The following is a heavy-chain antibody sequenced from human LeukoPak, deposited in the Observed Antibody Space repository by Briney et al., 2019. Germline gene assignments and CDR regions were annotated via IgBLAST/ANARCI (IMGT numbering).Heavy chain of an antibody. J-gene: IGHJ4*02. CDR3: GRGVVGATALGY. CDR2: IYYSGST. Sequence: SETLSLTCTVSGGSISSYYWSWIRQPPGKGLEWIGYIYYSGSTNYNPSLKSRVTISLDTSKNHFSLKLSSVTAADTAVYYCGRGVVGATALGYWGQGTLVTVSS. V-gene: IGHV4-59*01. D-gene: IGHD1-26*01. CDR1: GGSISSYY.